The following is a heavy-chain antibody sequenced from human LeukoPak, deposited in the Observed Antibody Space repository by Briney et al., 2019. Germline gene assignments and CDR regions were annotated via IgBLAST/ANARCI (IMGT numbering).Heavy chain of an antibody. CDR2: ISYDGSNK. CDR1: GFTFSSYA. D-gene: IGHD6-19*01. Sequence: GGSLRLSCAASGFTFSSYAMHWVRQAPGKGLEWVAVISYDGSNKYYADSVKGRFTISRDNSKNTLYLQMNSLRAEDTAVYYCARELIAVAGSSGPPIYYYGVDVWGQGTTVTVSS. CDR3: ARELIAVAGSSGPPIYYYGVDV. J-gene: IGHJ6*02. V-gene: IGHV3-30-3*01.